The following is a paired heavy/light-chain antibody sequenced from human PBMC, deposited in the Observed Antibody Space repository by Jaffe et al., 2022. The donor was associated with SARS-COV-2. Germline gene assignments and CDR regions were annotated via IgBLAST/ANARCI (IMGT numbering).Heavy chain of an antibody. J-gene: IGHJ2*01. D-gene: IGHD5-12*01. CDR3: AKGGRDGYNYWWLHWYFDL. Sequence: EVQLVESGGGLVQPGRSLRLSCAASGFTFDDYAMHWVRQAPGKGLEWVSGISWNSGSIGYADSVKGRFTISRDNAKNSLYLQMNSLRAEDTALYYCAKGGRDGYNYWWLHWYFDLWGRGTLVTVSS. CDR2: ISWNSGSI. CDR1: GFTFDDYA. V-gene: IGHV3-9*01.
Light chain of an antibody. V-gene: IGKV3-20*01. CDR1: QSVSSSY. Sequence: EIVLTQSPGTLSLSPGERATLSCRASQSVSSSYLAWYQQKPGQAPRLLIYGASSRATGIPDRFSGSGSGTDFTLTISRLEPEDFAVYYCQQYGSSHSITFGQGTRLEIK. CDR3: QQYGSSHSIT. CDR2: GAS. J-gene: IGKJ5*01.